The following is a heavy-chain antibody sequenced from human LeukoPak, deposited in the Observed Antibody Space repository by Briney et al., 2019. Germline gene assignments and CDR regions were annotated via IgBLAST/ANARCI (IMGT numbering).Heavy chain of an antibody. D-gene: IGHD1-26*01. Sequence: GGSLRLSCAASGFTFDDYAMHWVRQAPGAGLEWVSGISWNSGSIGYADSVKGRFTIYRDNAKNSLYLQMNSLRAEDTALYYCAKVRNKWEPIGVDAFDIWGQGTMVTVSS. CDR1: GFTFDDYA. V-gene: IGHV3-9*01. CDR2: ISWNSGSI. J-gene: IGHJ3*02. CDR3: AKVRNKWEPIGVDAFDI.